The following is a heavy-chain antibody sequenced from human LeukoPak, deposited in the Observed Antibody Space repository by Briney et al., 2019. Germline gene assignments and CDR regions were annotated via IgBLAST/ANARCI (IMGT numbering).Heavy chain of an antibody. V-gene: IGHV3-21*01. CDR2: ISSSSSYI. CDR3: ARDSSWFTPNFDY. J-gene: IGHJ4*02. D-gene: IGHD6-13*01. Sequence: GGSLRLSCAASGFTFSSYSMNWVRQAPGKGLEWVSSISSSSSYIYYADSVKGRFTISGDNAKNSLYLQMNSLRAEDTAVYYCARDSSWFTPNFDYWGQGTLVTVSS. CDR1: GFTFSSYS.